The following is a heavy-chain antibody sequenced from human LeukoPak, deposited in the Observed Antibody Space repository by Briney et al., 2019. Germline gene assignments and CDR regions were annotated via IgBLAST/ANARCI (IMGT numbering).Heavy chain of an antibody. D-gene: IGHD6-6*01. J-gene: IGHJ4*02. Sequence: SETLSLTCAVSGYSISISYYWGWIRQPPGKGLEWIASIFHSGTTYYNPSLKSRVTISVDTSKNQFSLKLSSVTVADTAVYYCARHPEYLPFDYWSQGTLVTVSS. CDR2: IFHSGTT. V-gene: IGHV4-38-2*01. CDR3: ARHPEYLPFDY. CDR1: GYSISISYY.